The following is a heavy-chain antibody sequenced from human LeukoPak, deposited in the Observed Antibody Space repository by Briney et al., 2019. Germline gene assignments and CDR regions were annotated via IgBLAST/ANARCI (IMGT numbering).Heavy chain of an antibody. V-gene: IGHV3-48*02. J-gene: IGHJ6*02. CDR2: ISSSRSTT. CDR1: GFTLSSCG. CDR3: ARGGSGYGDYYYFYGLDV. Sequence: GGSLRLSCAASGFTLSSCGMNWVRRAPGKGLEWVSYISSSRSTTYYADSVKGRFTISRDNAKNSLYLQMNSLRDEDTAVYYCARGGSGYGDYYYFYGLDVWGQGTTVTVSS. D-gene: IGHD3-22*01.